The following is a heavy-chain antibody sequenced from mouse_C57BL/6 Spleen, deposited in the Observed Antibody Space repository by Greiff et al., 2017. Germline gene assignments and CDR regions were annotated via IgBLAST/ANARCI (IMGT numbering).Heavy chain of an antibody. J-gene: IGHJ1*03. CDR3: ARERNYYGSSPPDFDV. Sequence: EVQGVESGGGLVKPGGSLKLSCAASGFTFSSYAMPWVRQTPEKRLEWVATISDGGSYTYYPDNVKGRFTISIDNAKNNLYLQMSHLKSEDTAMYYGARERNYYGSSPPDFDVWGTGTTVTVSS. CDR1: GFTFSSYA. D-gene: IGHD1-1*01. CDR2: ISDGGSYT. V-gene: IGHV5-4*01.